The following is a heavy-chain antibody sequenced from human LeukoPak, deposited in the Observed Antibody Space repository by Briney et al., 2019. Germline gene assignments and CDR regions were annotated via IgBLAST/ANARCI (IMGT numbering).Heavy chain of an antibody. CDR3: AGVSRVIVVVPAATRGWFDP. CDR1: GYTFTSYG. CDR2: ISAYNGNT. V-gene: IGHV1-18*01. J-gene: IGHJ5*02. Sequence: ASVKVSSKASGYTFTSYGISWVRQAPGQGLEWMGWISAYNGNTNYAQKLQGRVTMTTDTSTSTAYMELRSLRSDDTAVYYCAGVSRVIVVVPAATRGWFDPWGQGTLVTVSS. D-gene: IGHD2-2*01.